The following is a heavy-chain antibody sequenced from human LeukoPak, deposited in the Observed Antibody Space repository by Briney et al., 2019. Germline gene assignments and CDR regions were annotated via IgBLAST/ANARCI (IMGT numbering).Heavy chain of an antibody. CDR3: AKDRDYYLVGFFDY. V-gene: IGHV3-23*01. Sequence: GGSLRLSCAASGFTFSSYAMSWVRQAPGKGLEWVSAISGSGVTTYYADSVKGRFTISRDNSKNTLYLQMDSLRAEDTALYYCAKDRDYYLVGFFDYWGQGTLVTVSS. J-gene: IGHJ4*02. CDR2: ISGSGVTT. D-gene: IGHD3-10*01. CDR1: GFTFSSYA.